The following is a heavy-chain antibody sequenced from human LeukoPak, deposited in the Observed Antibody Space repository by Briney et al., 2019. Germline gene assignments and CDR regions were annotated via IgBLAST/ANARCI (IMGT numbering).Heavy chain of an antibody. CDR2: ISGSGGST. CDR1: GFTFSSYA. D-gene: IGHD2-2*01. V-gene: IGHV3-23*01. J-gene: IGHJ4*02. CDR3: AKEIVVVPAVPPDY. Sequence: GGSLRLSCAASGFTFSSYAMSWVRQAPGKGLEWVSAISGSGGSTYYADSVKGRFAISRDNSKNTLYLQMNSLRAEDTAVYYCAKEIVVVPAVPPDYWGQGTLVTVSS.